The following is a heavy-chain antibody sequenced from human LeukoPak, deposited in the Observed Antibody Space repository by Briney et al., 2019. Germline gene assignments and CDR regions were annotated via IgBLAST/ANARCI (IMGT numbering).Heavy chain of an antibody. V-gene: IGHV4-34*01. D-gene: IGHD3-10*01. J-gene: IGHJ4*02. CDR1: GGSFSGYY. CDR3: ARGSPETYYYGSGSYLRAYFDY. Sequence: PSETLSLTCAVYGGSFSGYYWSWLRQPPGKGLEWIGEINHSGSTNYNPSLKSRVTISVDTSKNQFSLKLSSVTAADTAVYYCARGSPETYYYGSGSYLRAYFDYWGQGTLVTVSS. CDR2: INHSGST.